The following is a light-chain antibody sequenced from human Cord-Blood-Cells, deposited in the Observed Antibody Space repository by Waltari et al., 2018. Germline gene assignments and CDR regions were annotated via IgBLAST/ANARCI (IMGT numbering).Light chain of an antibody. Sequence: DIQMTQSPSSLSASVGDRVTITCRASQSISSYLNWYQQKPGKAPKLLIHAASSLQSGVPSRFSGSGSGTDFTLTISSLQPEDFATYYCQQSYSTLPSFGQGTKLEIK. CDR3: QQSYSTLPS. J-gene: IGKJ2*03. V-gene: IGKV1-39*01. CDR2: AAS. CDR1: QSISSY.